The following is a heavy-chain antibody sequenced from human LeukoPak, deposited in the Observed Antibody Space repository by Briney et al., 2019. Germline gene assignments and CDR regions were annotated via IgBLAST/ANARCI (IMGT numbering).Heavy chain of an antibody. V-gene: IGHV1-69*04. CDR2: IIPILGIA. D-gene: IGHD1-1*01. CDR1: GLTFSSYA. Sequence: GASVKVPCTASGLTFSSYAISWVRQAPGQGLEWRGRIIPILGIANYEHKYQGRVTSTADKSTSTAYMELSSLRSEDTAVYYCASESATGTRGYYYYGMDVWGQGTTVTVSS. CDR3: ASESATGTRGYYYYGMDV. J-gene: IGHJ6*02.